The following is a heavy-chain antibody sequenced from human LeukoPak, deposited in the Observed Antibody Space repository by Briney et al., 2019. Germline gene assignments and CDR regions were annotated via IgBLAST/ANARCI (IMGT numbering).Heavy chain of an antibody. CDR1: GFTFSSYA. CDR2: ISYDGSNK. CDR3: ANDLDF. Sequence: GGSLRLSCAASGFTFSSYAMHWVRQAPGKGLEWVAVISYDGSNKYYADSVKGRFTISRDNSKNTLYLQMNSLRAEDTAVYYCANDLDFWGQGTLVTVSS. V-gene: IGHV3-30*04. D-gene: IGHD3-3*01. J-gene: IGHJ4*02.